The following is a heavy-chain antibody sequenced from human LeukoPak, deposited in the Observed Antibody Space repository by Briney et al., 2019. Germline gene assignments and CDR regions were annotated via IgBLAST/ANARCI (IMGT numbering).Heavy chain of an antibody. V-gene: IGHV3-48*04. Sequence: PGGSLRLSCAASGFTFSSYSMNWVRQAPGKGLEWVSYISRSSSTIYYVDSVKGRFTIARDNAKNSLYLQMNSLRAEDTALYYCTKGPSGIAVAGSPKYFQHWGQGTLVTVSS. CDR1: GFTFSSYS. CDR3: TKGPSGIAVAGSPKYFQH. J-gene: IGHJ1*01. D-gene: IGHD6-19*01. CDR2: ISRSSSTI.